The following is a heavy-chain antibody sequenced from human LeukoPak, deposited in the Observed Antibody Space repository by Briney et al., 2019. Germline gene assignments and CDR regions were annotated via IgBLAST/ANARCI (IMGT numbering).Heavy chain of an antibody. CDR3: AKDKVGDHYFDY. D-gene: IGHD1-26*01. Sequence: GGSLRLSCAASGFTFSSHWMHWVRQAPGKGLVWVSHINSDVSSTYYADSVKGRFTISRDNSKNTLYLQMNSLRAEDTAVYYCAKDKVGDHYFDYWGQGTLVTVSS. J-gene: IGHJ4*02. CDR1: GFTFSSHW. V-gene: IGHV3-74*01. CDR2: INSDVSST.